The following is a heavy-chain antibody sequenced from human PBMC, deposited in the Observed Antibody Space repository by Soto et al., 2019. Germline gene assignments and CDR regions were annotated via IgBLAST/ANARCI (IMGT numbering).Heavy chain of an antibody. J-gene: IGHJ4*02. CDR2: IDWDDDK. D-gene: IGHD6-13*01. V-gene: IGHV2-70*04. CDR1: GFSLSTSGMR. CDR3: ASDSAAGTGLGY. Sequence: SGPTLVNPTQTLTLTCTFSGFSLSTSGMRVSWIRQPPGKALEWLARIDWDDDKFYSTSLKTRLTISKDTSKNQVVLTMTNMDPVEKAKYYCASDSAAGTGLGYWGQGTLVTVYS.